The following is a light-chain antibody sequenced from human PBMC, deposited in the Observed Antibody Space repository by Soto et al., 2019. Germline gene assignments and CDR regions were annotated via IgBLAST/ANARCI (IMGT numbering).Light chain of an antibody. CDR3: QSYDRNLSVF. CDR2: GNN. CDR1: SSNIGAGYA. V-gene: IGLV1-40*01. Sequence: QSVLTQPPSVSGAPGQRVTISCNGSSSNIGAGYAVHWYQQRPGTAPKLLIYGNNNRPSGVPDRFSGSKSGTSASLAITGLQAEDETDYYCQSYDRNLSVFFGTGTKLTVL. J-gene: IGLJ1*01.